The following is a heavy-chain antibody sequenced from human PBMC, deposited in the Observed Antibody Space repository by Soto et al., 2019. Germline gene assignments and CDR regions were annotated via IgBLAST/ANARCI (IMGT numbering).Heavy chain of an antibody. D-gene: IGHD3-3*01. CDR2: IWYDGSNK. V-gene: IGHV3-33*01. CDR3: ATRITVFGLLIPPFDP. Sequence: PGGSLRLSCAASGFTFSSYGMHRVRQAPGKGLEWVAVIWYDGSNKYYADSVKGRFTISRDNSKNTLYLQMNSLRAEDTAVYYCATRITVFGLLIPPFDPWGQGTQVTVSS. J-gene: IGHJ5*02. CDR1: GFTFSSYG.